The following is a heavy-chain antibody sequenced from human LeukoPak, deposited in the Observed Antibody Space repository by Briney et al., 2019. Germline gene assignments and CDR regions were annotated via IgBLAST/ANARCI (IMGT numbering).Heavy chain of an antibody. CDR1: GYSISSGYY. CDR3: ARRGYSSSWDAYYYYYYMDV. D-gene: IGHD6-13*01. Sequence: SETLSLTCTVSGYSISSGYYWGWIRQPPGKGLEWIGSIYHSGSTYYNPSLKSRVTISVDTSKNQFSLKLSSVTAADTAVYYCARRGYSSSWDAYYYYYYMDVWGKGTTVTISS. V-gene: IGHV4-38-2*02. CDR2: IYHSGST. J-gene: IGHJ6*03.